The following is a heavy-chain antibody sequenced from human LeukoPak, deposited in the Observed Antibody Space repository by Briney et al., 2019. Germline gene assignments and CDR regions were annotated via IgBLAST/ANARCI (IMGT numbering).Heavy chain of an antibody. D-gene: IGHD5-12*01. Sequence: PSETLSLTCTVSGRSISSYYWSWIRQPPGKGLEWIGYIYYSGSTNYNPSLKSRVTISVDTSKNQFSLKLSSVTAADTAVYYCARDRWLRNYYYGMDVWGRGTTVTVSS. J-gene: IGHJ6*02. V-gene: IGHV4-59*01. CDR2: IYYSGST. CDR1: GRSISSYY. CDR3: ARDRWLRNYYYGMDV.